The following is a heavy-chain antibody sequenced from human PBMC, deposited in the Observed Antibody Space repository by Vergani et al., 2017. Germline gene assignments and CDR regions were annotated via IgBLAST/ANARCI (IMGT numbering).Heavy chain of an antibody. CDR2: IYYSGST. V-gene: IGHV4-31*03. CDR1: GGSISSGGYY. Sequence: QVQLQESGPGLVKPSQTLSFTCTVSGGSISSGGYYWSWIRQHPGKGLEWIGYIYYSGSTYYNPSLKSRVTISVDTSRNQFSLKLSSVTAADTAGYYCAGGGRGGDKFDYWGQGTLVTVSS. J-gene: IGHJ4*01. D-gene: IGHD2-21*02. CDR3: AGGGRGGDKFDY.